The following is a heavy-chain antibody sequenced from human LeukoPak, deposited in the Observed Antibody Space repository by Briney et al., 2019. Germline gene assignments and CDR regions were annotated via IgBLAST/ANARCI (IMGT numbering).Heavy chain of an antibody. D-gene: IGHD2/OR15-2a*01. CDR3: ARHDPVGHFLRGMDV. CDR1: GGSISSYY. CDR2: IYTSGST. J-gene: IGHJ6*02. Sequence: SETLSLTCTVSGGSISSYYWSWIRQPAGKGLEWIGRIYTSGSTNYNPSLKSRVTMSVDTSKKQFSLKLSSVTAADTAVYYCARHDPVGHFLRGMDVWGQGTTVTVSS. V-gene: IGHV4-4*07.